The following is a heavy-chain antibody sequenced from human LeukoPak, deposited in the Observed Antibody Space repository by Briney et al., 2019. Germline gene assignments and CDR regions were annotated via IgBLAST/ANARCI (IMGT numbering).Heavy chain of an antibody. D-gene: IGHD3-22*01. CDR1: GYTFTSYG. CDR3: ARATPYDSSGYYYLCYYGMDV. V-gene: IGHV1-18*01. Sequence: GASVKVSCKASGYTFTSYGISWVRQAPGQGLEWMGCISAYNGNTNYAQKLQGRVTMTTDTSTSTAYMELRSLRSDDTAVYYCARATPYDSSGYYYLCYYGMDVWGQGTTVTVSS. J-gene: IGHJ6*02. CDR2: ISAYNGNT.